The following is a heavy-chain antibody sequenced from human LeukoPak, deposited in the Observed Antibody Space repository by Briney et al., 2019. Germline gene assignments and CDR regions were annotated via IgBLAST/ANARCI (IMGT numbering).Heavy chain of an antibody. Sequence: ASVKVSCKASGGTFSSYAISRVRQAPGQGLEWMGRIIPIFGIANYARKFQGRVTITADKSTSTAYMELSSLRSEDAAVYYCARDRIKGEQQLVQDYWGQGTLVTVSS. J-gene: IGHJ4*02. V-gene: IGHV1-69*04. CDR2: IIPIFGIA. D-gene: IGHD6-13*01. CDR1: GGTFSSYA. CDR3: ARDRIKGEQQLVQDY.